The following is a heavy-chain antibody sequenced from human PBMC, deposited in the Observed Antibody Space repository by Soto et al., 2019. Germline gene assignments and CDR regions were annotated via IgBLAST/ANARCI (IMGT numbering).Heavy chain of an antibody. J-gene: IGHJ6*02. CDR3: ARGGYSYGYHPNPMDV. CDR1: GFTFSNAW. D-gene: IGHD5-18*01. Sequence: LRLSCAASGFTFSNAWMNWFRQAPGKGLEWVPYISSSSSTIYYADSVKGRFTISRDNAKNSLYLQMNSLRDEDTAVYYCARGGYSYGYHPNPMDVWGQGTTVTVSS. CDR2: ISSSSSTI. V-gene: IGHV3-48*02.